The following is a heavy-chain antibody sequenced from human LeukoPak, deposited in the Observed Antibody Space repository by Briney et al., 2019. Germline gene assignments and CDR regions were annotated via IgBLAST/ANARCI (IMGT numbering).Heavy chain of an antibody. Sequence: PGGSLRLSCAASGFTFSSYWMHWVRQAPGKGLVWVSRINSDGSSTSYADSVKGRFTISRDNAKNSLYLQMNSLRAEDMALYYCAKAGGSSWYSHFDYWGQGTLVTVSS. CDR1: GFTFSSYW. J-gene: IGHJ4*02. CDR3: AKAGGSSWYSHFDY. V-gene: IGHV3-74*01. D-gene: IGHD6-13*01. CDR2: INSDGSST.